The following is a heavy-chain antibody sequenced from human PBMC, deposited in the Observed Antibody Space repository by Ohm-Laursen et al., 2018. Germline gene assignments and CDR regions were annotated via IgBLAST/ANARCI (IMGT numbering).Heavy chain of an antibody. J-gene: IGHJ4*02. CDR2: INHSGST. D-gene: IGHD3-16*01. CDR3: ARALTLDY. Sequence: GTLSLTCPVYGGSFSGYYWSWIRQPPGKGLEWIGEINHSGSTNYNPSLKSRVPISVDTSKNQFSLKLISVTAADTAVYYCARALTLDYWGQGTLVTVSS. CDR1: GGSFSGYY. V-gene: IGHV4-34*01.